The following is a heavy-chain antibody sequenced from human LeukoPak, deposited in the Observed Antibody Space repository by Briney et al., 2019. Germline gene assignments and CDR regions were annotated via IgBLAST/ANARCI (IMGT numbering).Heavy chain of an antibody. CDR3: ARDRDYDRIDAFDI. D-gene: IGHD3-22*01. CDR2: IYYSGST. V-gene: IGHV4-59*01. Sequence: SETLSLTCTVSGGSISSYYWSWIRQPPGKGLEWIGYIYYSGSTNYNPSLKSRVTISVDTSKSQFSLKLSSVTAADTAVYYCARDRDYDRIDAFDIWGQGTMVTVSS. J-gene: IGHJ3*02. CDR1: GGSISSYY.